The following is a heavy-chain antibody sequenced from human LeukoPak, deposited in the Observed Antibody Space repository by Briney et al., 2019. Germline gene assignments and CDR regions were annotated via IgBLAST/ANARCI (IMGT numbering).Heavy chain of an antibody. CDR1: GGSISSYY. CDR3: ARSFDCSSTSCYMEDWNYYYGMDV. V-gene: IGHV4-59*08. D-gene: IGHD2-2*02. J-gene: IGHJ6*02. CDR2: IYYSGST. Sequence: SETLSLTCTVSGGSISSYYWSWIRQPPGKGLEWIGNIYYSGSTNYNPSLKSRVTISVDTSKNQFSLKLSSVTAADTAVYYCARSFDCSSTSCYMEDWNYYYGMDVWGQGTTVTVSS.